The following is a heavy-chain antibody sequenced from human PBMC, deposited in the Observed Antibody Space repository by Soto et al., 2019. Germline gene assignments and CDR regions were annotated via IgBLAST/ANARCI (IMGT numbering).Heavy chain of an antibody. CDR2: MYYSGTT. J-gene: IGHJ5*02. D-gene: IGHD3-3*01. CDR1: GTSITHRNSY. Sequence: LDLQESGPGLVKPSETLSLMCSVSGTSITHRNSYWGWIRQPPGKGLEWIGIMYYSGTTFYSPSFESRVTMSVDTSKNQLSLKLRSVTAADTAVYYCARHLPYDFWSDYNGYLDPWGQGTLVTVSS. CDR3: ARHLPYDFWSDYNGYLDP. V-gene: IGHV4-39*01.